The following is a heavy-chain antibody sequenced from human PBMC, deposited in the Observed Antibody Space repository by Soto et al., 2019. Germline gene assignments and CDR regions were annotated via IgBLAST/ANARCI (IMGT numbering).Heavy chain of an antibody. Sequence: LSLTCAVSCYSLSIGYYWTWIRQSPGKGLEWSGCVYYNGITFTNPSLKSRVTMTVDTSKNYFSLRLTSVTAADAATYFCARGVTGTLDDWGQGTLVTVSS. V-gene: IGHV4-38-2*01. CDR1: CYSLSIGYY. D-gene: IGHD2-21*02. CDR3: ARGVTGTLDD. CDR2: VYYNGIT. J-gene: IGHJ4*02.